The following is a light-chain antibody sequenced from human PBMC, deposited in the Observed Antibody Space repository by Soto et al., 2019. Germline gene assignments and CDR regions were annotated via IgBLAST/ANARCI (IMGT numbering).Light chain of an antibody. V-gene: IGLV3-25*03. Sequence: SYELTQPPSVSVSPGQTARITCFGDALPKQYAYWYQQKPGQAPVLVIYKDRERPSGIPERFSGSTSGTTVTLTISGVQAEDEADYYCPSADSSGTQRVFGTGTKVTVL. CDR2: KDR. CDR3: PSADSSGTQRV. J-gene: IGLJ1*01. CDR1: ALPKQY.